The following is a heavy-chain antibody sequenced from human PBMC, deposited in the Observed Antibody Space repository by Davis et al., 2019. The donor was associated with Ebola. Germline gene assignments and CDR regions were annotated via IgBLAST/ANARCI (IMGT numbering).Heavy chain of an antibody. J-gene: IGHJ6*02. V-gene: IGHV3-21*04. D-gene: IGHD1-26*01. CDR1: GFTFTSYS. CDR2: ISSNSGYI. Sequence: GESLKISCAASGFTFTSYSMNWARQAPGKGLEWVSSISSNSGYINYADSVKGRFTISRDNAKNSLYLQMNSLRAEDTALYHCARRGAAVGARRDPAVGAPTDYYYGLDVWGQGTTVTISS. CDR3: ARRGAAVGARRDPAVGAPTDYYYGLDV.